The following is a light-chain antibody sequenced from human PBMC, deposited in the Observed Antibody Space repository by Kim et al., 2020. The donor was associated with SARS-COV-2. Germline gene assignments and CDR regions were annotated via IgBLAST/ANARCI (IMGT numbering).Light chain of an antibody. Sequence: TLSLSPGERATLSCRASQTVSSSYLAWYRQKPGQPPRLLIYGTSTRATGVPDRFSGSGSGTDFTLTISSLEPEDSAVYYCQQYGSSFGGGTKLEI. CDR1: QTVSSSY. V-gene: IGKV3-20*01. CDR3: QQYGSS. J-gene: IGKJ4*01. CDR2: GTS.